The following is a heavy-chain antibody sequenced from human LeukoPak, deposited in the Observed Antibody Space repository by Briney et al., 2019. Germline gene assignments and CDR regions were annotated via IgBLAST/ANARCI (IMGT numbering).Heavy chain of an antibody. CDR2: INPSGGST. D-gene: IGHD1-1*01. Sequence: ASVEVSFQASGYPFTTYYIHWVRPAPGQGLEWMGFINPSGGSTSYAQKFQGRVTMTRDTSTSTVYMELSSLRSEDTAVYYCARNVGSGLDYWGQGTLVAVSS. V-gene: IGHV1-46*01. CDR1: GYPFTTYY. CDR3: ARNVGSGLDY. J-gene: IGHJ4*02.